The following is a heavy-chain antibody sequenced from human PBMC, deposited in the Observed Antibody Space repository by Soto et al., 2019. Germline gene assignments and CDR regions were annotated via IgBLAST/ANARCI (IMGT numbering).Heavy chain of an antibody. J-gene: IGHJ4*02. CDR1: GFPLRNDRRE. D-gene: IGHD6-6*01. Sequence: CPTLGSPTELLTQRCTVSGFPLRNDRREETWIRQTPGKALEWLAHIFSNDEKSYSTSLKSRLTISKDTSKSQVVLTMTNMDPVDTATYYCARIRRSSSSDYWGQGTLVTVSS. CDR3: ARIRRSSSSDY. V-gene: IGHV2-26*01. CDR2: IFSNDEK.